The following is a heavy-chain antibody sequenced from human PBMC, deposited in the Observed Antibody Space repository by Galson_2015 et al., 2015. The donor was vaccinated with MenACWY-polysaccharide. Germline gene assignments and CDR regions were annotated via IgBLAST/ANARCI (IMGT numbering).Heavy chain of an antibody. Sequence: SLRLSCAASGFTFSDYYMSWIRQAPGKGLEWISYSSSGSKIYYADSVKGRFTISRDNAKNSLHLQMNSLRDEDTAVYYCARSAWFDIWGQGTMVTVSS. D-gene: IGHD6-25*01. V-gene: IGHV3-11*01. CDR2: SSSGSKI. CDR1: GFTFSDYY. J-gene: IGHJ3*02. CDR3: ARSAWFDI.